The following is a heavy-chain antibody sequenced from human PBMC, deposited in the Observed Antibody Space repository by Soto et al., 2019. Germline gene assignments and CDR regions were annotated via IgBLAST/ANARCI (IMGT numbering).Heavy chain of an antibody. Sequence: QVQLVQSGAEVKKPGSSVKVSCKASGGTFSSYTISWVRQAPGQGLEWMGRIIPILGIANYAQKFQGRVTITGEKPTSTPYVEVSSRRSEDTAVFYCAREAGDEEMAPPYYYYGMDVGGQGPTFTVSS. V-gene: IGHV1-69*08. CDR1: GGTFSSYT. CDR3: AREAGDEEMAPPYYYYGMDV. D-gene: IGHD3-10*01. J-gene: IGHJ6*02. CDR2: IIPILGIA.